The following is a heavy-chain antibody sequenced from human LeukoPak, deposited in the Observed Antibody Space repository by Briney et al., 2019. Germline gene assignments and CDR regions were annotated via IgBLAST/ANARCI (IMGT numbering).Heavy chain of an antibody. J-gene: IGHJ5*02. CDR3: AKNYDSSAYHVGFDP. V-gene: IGHV3-23*01. CDR1: GFTFSSYA. D-gene: IGHD3-22*01. CDR2: ISGSGGTT. Sequence: GGSLRLSCAASGFTFSSYAMSWVREAPGKGLEWVSAISGSGGTTFYADSVKGRFTISRDNSKNTLYLQMSSLRAEDTAVYYCAKNYDSSAYHVGFDPWGQGTLVTVSS.